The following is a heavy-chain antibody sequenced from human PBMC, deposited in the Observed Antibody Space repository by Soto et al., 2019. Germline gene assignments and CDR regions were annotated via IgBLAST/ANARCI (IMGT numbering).Heavy chain of an antibody. CDR1: GPTLSDLY. D-gene: IGHD2-2*01. CDR3: TTPRALPGAMPNKITFGF. Sequence: ASVKVSCKTSGPTLSDLYIHLVRQAPGKRLKWVGGLDREGGEALYARKRHGRVTGTEDAVTDTAYMEMRGLKSDETAIYYYTTPRALPGAMPNKITFGFCGQGPTVT. CDR2: LDREGGEA. V-gene: IGHV1-24*01. J-gene: IGHJ4*02.